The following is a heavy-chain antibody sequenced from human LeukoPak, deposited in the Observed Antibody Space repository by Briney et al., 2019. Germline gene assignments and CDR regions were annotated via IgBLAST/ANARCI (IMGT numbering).Heavy chain of an antibody. CDR3: ARGRAAYYGMDV. Sequence: SQTLALTCAISGGSVSTNSAPCNSIRQSPSRGLEWLGRTYYRSKWYIDYAESVKSRISINPDTSKNQFSLQLNSVTPEDTAVYYCARGRAAYYGMDVWGQGTTVTVSS. CDR2: TYYRSKWYI. CDR1: GGSVSTNSAP. J-gene: IGHJ6*02. V-gene: IGHV6-1*01. D-gene: IGHD6-25*01.